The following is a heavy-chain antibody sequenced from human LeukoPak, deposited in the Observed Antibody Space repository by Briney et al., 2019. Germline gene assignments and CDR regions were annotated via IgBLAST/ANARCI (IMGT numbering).Heavy chain of an antibody. J-gene: IGHJ4*02. CDR2: ISSSGSTI. CDR1: GFTFSNDY. V-gene: IGHV3-11*01. Sequence: GGSLRLSCAASGFTFSNDYMSWIRQAPGKGLEWVSYISSSGSTIYYADSVKGRFTISRDNAKNSLYLQMNSLRAEDTAVYYCAKEYPARLSLYSPIDYWGQGTLVTVSS. D-gene: IGHD2-21*01. CDR3: AKEYPARLSLYSPIDY.